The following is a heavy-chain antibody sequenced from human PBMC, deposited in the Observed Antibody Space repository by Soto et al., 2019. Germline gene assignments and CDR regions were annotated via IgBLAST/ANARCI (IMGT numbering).Heavy chain of an antibody. CDR3: ARGGYYDTAWGKLSYYGLDV. J-gene: IGHJ6*02. CDR2: ISGYNDYT. V-gene: IGHV1-18*01. CDR1: GYTFIRYG. D-gene: IGHD3-22*01. Sequence: QVQLVQSAAEMKKHGASVKVSCKASGYTFIRYGITWVRQAPGQGLEWMGWISGYNDYTNYAQKLQGRVTMTADTSTSTVYMELRSLRSDDTGVYYCARGGYYDTAWGKLSYYGLDVWGQGTTVTVSS.